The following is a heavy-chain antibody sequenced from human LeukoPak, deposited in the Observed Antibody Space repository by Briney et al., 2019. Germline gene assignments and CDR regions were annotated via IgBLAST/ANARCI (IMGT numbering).Heavy chain of an antibody. CDR2: IYHSGST. Sequence: SETLSLTCTVSGYSISSGYYWGWIRPPPGKGLEGIGSIYHSGSTYYNPSLKSRVTISVDTSKNHFSLKLSSVTAADTAVYYCARGGYGDYGPDAFDIWGQGTMVTVSS. CDR3: ARGGYGDYGPDAFDI. V-gene: IGHV4-38-2*02. J-gene: IGHJ3*02. D-gene: IGHD4-17*01. CDR1: GYSISSGYY.